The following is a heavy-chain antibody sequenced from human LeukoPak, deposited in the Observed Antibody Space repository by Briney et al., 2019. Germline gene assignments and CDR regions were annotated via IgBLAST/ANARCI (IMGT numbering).Heavy chain of an antibody. CDR2: IRSKANSYAT. D-gene: IGHD2-8*01. CDR3: TRYGVYPFDY. Sequence: SGGSLKLSCAASGFAFSDSGMHWVRQASGKGLEWVGRIRSKANSYATAYAASVKGRFTISRDDSKNTAYLQMNSLKTEDTAVYYCTRYGVYPFDYWGQGTLVTVSS. V-gene: IGHV3-73*01. CDR1: GFAFSDSG. J-gene: IGHJ4*02.